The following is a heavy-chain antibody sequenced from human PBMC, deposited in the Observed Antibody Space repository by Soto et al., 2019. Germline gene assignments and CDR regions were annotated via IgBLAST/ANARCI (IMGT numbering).Heavy chain of an antibody. CDR3: VLDVVLVAATDY. J-gene: IGHJ4*02. CDR2: INHSGST. CDR1: GGSFSGYY. Sequence: PSETLSLTCAVYGGSFSGYYWSWIRQPPGKGLEWIGEINHSGSTNYNPPLKSRVTISVDTSKNQFSLKLSSVTAADTAVYYCVLDVVLVAATDYWGQGTLVTVSS. D-gene: IGHD2-15*01. V-gene: IGHV4-34*01.